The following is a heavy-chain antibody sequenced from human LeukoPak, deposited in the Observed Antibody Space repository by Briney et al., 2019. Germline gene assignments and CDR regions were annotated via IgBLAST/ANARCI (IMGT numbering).Heavy chain of an antibody. V-gene: IGHV3-9*01. CDR1: GFTFDDYA. Sequence: GGSLRLSCAASGFTFDDYAMHWVRQARGKGLEGVSGISWNSGSIGYADSVKGRFTISRDNAKISLYLQMNSLRAEDTALYYCAKDYSFVQGSGWNYWGQGTLVTVSS. D-gene: IGHD6-19*01. J-gene: IGHJ4*02. CDR2: ISWNSGSI. CDR3: AKDYSFVQGSGWNY.